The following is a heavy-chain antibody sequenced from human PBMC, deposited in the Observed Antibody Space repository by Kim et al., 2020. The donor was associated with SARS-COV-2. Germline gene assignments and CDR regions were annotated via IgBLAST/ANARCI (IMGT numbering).Heavy chain of an antibody. CDR2: ITYSGST. D-gene: IGHD2-2*03. Sequence: SETLSLTCTVSGASVSSSNYYWSWIRQHPEKGLEWIGCITYSGSTSYNPSLKSRVNISVDTSKNQFSLRLSSLTAADMALYYCARGAAGLDVFYYCYMDVSSTGTTLT. V-gene: IGHV4-31*03. CDR3: ARGAAGLDVFYYCYMDV. J-gene: IGHJ6*03. CDR1: GASVSSSNYY.